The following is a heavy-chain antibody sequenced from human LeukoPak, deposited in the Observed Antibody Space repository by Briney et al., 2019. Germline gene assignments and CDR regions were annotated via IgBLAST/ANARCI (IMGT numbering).Heavy chain of an antibody. CDR1: GFTFSRYA. CDR3: AKGGLNHYDSSGK. Sequence: PGGSLRLLCAACGFTFSRYAMSWVPQAPGKGLEWVSAIFGSGGSTYSADPVKGRFTISRDNSKNTLHPEMNSLRGEDTAVYFCAKGGLNHYDSSGKWGQGRLVTASS. J-gene: IGHJ4*02. V-gene: IGHV3-23*01. CDR2: IFGSGGST. D-gene: IGHD3-22*01.